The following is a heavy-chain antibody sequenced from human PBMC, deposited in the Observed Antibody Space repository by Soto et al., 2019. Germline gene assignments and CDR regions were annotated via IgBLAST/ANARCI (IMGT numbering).Heavy chain of an antibody. J-gene: IGHJ6*02. D-gene: IGHD3-22*01. CDR1: GFTFSSYS. CDR2: ISSSSSYI. V-gene: IGHV3-21*01. Sequence: GGSLRLSCAASGFTFSSYSMNWVRQAPGKGMEWVSSISSSSSYIYYADSVKGRFTISRDNAKNSLYLQMNSLRAEDTAVYYCARVVDYYDPYYYYGMVVWGQATTVTVS. CDR3: ARVVDYYDPYYYYGMVV.